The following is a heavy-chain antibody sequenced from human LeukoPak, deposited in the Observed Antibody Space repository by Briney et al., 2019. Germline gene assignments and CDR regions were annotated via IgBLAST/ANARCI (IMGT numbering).Heavy chain of an antibody. V-gene: IGHV3-11*04. CDR3: ARDRTYQLLHGCDP. D-gene: IGHD2-2*01. J-gene: IGHJ5*02. CDR2: ISRSGGTI. Sequence: PGGSLRLSCAASGFTFSDYDMSWIRQAPGKGLELVSYISRSGGTIYYADSVKGRFTISKDNTKNSLYLQMNSLRAEDTAVYYCARDRTYQLLHGCDPWGQETLVTVSS. CDR1: GFTFSDYD.